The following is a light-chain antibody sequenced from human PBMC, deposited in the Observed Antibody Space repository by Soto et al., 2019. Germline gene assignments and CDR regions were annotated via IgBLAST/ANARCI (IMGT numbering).Light chain of an antibody. CDR2: RNN. CDR1: SSNIGRND. V-gene: IGLV1-47*01. J-gene: IGLJ3*02. Sequence: QSVLTQPPSASGTPGQRVTISCSGSSSNIGRNDVYWYQQLPGTAPKIIIYRNNQRPSGVPDRFSGAKSGTSASLAISGFRSEDEADYYCAAWDDSLVFGGGTKVTVL. CDR3: AAWDDSLV.